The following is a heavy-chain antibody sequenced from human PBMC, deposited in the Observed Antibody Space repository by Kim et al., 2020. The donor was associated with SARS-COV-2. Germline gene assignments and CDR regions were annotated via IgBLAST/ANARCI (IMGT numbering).Heavy chain of an antibody. CDR3: ANAWIPDY. Sequence: DESNTYTADSVEGRFTISRDNSKNTLDLQMNSLRAEDTAVYYCANAWIPDYWGQGTLVTVSS. CDR2: DESNT. J-gene: IGHJ4*02. D-gene: IGHD5-18*01. V-gene: IGHV3-30*02.